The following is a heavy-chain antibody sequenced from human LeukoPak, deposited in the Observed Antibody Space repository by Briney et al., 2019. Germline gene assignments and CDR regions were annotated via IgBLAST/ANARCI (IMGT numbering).Heavy chain of an antibody. CDR1: GFTFSSYA. CDR2: ISGSGGST. J-gene: IGHJ6*02. Sequence: GGSLRLSCAASGFTFSSYAMSWVRQAPGKGLEWVSAISGSGGSTYYADSVKGRFTISRDNSKNTLYLQMNSLRAEDTAVYYCAKDEAPLLPYDFWSGYYTSYYYGMDVWGQGTTVTVSS. V-gene: IGHV3-23*01. CDR3: AKDEAPLLPYDFWSGYYTSYYYGMDV. D-gene: IGHD3-3*01.